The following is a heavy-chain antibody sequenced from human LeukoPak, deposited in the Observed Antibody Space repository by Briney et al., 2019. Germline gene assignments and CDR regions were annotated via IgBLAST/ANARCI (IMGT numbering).Heavy chain of an antibody. CDR2: IRYDGSNK. V-gene: IGHV3-30*02. J-gene: IGHJ5*02. Sequence: AGGSLRLSCAAPGFTFSSYGMHWVRQAPGKGLEWVAFIRYDGSNKYYADSMGGRFTISRDPSKNTLYLQMTSLRVDDTAIYYCARGNGNVGGRLDPWGQGTRVTVSS. CDR1: GFTFSSYG. D-gene: IGHD4-23*01. CDR3: ARGNGNVGGRLDP.